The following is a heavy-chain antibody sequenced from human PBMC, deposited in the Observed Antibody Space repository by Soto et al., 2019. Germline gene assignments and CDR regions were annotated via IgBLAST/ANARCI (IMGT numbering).Heavy chain of an antibody. V-gene: IGHV4-59*01. CDR2: IYYSGST. CDR3: ARYGSGSSVWFDP. CDR1: GGSMSSYY. J-gene: IGHJ5*02. Sequence: QVQLQESGPGLVKPSETLSLTCTVSGGSMSSYYWSWIRQPPGKGLEWIGYIYYSGSTIYNPSLKRRVTISVDTSKNQFPLKLSSVTAADTAVYYCARYGSGSSVWFDPWGQGTLVTVSS. D-gene: IGHD3-10*01.